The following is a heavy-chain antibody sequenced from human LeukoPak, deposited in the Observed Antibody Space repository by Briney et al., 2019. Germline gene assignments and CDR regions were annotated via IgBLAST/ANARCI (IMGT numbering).Heavy chain of an antibody. CDR3: ARYDSSGYYYALAPNYYYYGIDV. Sequence: ASVKVSCKASGYTFTSYAMNWVRQAPGQGLEWMGWINTNTGNPTYAQGFTGRFVFSLDTSVSTAYLQISSLKAEDTAVYYCARYDSSGYYYALAPNYYYYGIDVWGQGTTVTVSS. J-gene: IGHJ6*02. D-gene: IGHD3-22*01. CDR2: INTNTGNP. CDR1: GYTFTSYA. V-gene: IGHV7-4-1*02.